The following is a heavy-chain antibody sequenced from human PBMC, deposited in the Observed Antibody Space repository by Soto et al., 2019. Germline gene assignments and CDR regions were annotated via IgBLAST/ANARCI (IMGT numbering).Heavy chain of an antibody. CDR1: GDAIRGSTSY. J-gene: IGHJ1*01. D-gene: IGHD6-19*01. Sequence: PSETRSLTGGVSGDAIRGSTSYWGWIRQPPGQGLQWIGSTYHSGSTYYNSSLKSRVTISVDTSKNQFYLNFLSVPAADTAVNYCFKPYTSGWHYVHPWGRGTLVTVSS. CDR2: TYHSGST. V-gene: IGHV4-39*01. CDR3: FKPYTSGWHYVHP.